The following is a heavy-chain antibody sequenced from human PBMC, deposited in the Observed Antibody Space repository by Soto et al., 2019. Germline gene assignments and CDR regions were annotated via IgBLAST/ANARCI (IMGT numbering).Heavy chain of an antibody. V-gene: IGHV4-39*01. CDR3: ARAAEIFTTGTTYYFDY. CDR2: IDYSGST. Sequence: QLQLQESGPGLVKPSETLSLTCTVSGGSISSSSYYWGWIRQPPGKGLEWIGSIDYSGSTYYNPSLKSRVTISVDTSKNQFSLKLSSVTAADTAVYYCARAAEIFTTGTTYYFDYWGQGTLVTVSS. CDR1: GGSISSSSYY. J-gene: IGHJ4*02. D-gene: IGHD1-1*01.